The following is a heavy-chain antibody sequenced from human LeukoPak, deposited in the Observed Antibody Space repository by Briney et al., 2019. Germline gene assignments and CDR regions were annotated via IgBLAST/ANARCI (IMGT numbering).Heavy chain of an antibody. CDR1: GFTFSSYE. J-gene: IGHJ4*02. V-gene: IGHV3-48*03. Sequence: PGGSLRLSCAASGFTFSSYEMNWVRQAPGKGLEWVSYISSSGNTIYYAESVKGRFTISRDTSKNTLYLQMNGLRAEDTAVYYCAPLAATTDYWGQGTLVTVSS. CDR3: APLAATTDY. D-gene: IGHD5-12*01. CDR2: ISSSGNTI.